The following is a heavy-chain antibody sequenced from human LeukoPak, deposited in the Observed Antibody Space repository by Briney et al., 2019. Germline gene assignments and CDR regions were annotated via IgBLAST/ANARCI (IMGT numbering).Heavy chain of an antibody. D-gene: IGHD5-12*01. CDR3: ARVLVATVGGLLFDY. CDR1: GYTFTGYY. Sequence: ASVNVSCKASGYTFTGYYMHGVRQAPGQGLEWMGWINPNSGGTNYAQKFQGRVTMTRDTSISTAYMELSRLRSDDTAVYYCARVLVATVGGLLFDYWGQGTLVTVSS. J-gene: IGHJ4*02. CDR2: INPNSGGT. V-gene: IGHV1-2*02.